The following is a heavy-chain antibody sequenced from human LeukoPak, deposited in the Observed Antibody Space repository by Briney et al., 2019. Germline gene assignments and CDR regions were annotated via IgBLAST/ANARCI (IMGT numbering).Heavy chain of an antibody. CDR2: IYYSGST. CDR3: ARGWDTMVRGFNYYYYYGMDV. V-gene: IGHV4-59*12. CDR1: GGSISSYY. D-gene: IGHD3-10*01. Sequence: KPSETLSLTCTVSGGSISSYYWSWIRQPPGKGLEWIGYIYYSGSTNYNPSLKSRVTMSVDTSKNQFSLKLSSVTAADTAVYYCARGWDTMVRGFNYYYYYGMDVWGQGTTVTVSS. J-gene: IGHJ6*02.